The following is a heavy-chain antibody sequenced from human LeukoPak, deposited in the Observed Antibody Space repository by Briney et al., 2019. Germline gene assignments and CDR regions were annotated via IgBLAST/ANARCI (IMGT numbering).Heavy chain of an antibody. CDR1: GFTFSTYA. CDR2: ISGSGGTT. V-gene: IGHV3-23*01. J-gene: IGHJ6*02. Sequence: GGSLRLSCAASGFTFSTYAMSWVRQAPGKGLEWVSAISGSGGTTYYADSVKGRFTISRDNSKNTLYLQMNSLRGDDTAVYYCAKAHGSGSSYYYYYGMDVWGQGTTVTVSS. D-gene: IGHD3-10*01. CDR3: AKAHGSGSSYYYYYGMDV.